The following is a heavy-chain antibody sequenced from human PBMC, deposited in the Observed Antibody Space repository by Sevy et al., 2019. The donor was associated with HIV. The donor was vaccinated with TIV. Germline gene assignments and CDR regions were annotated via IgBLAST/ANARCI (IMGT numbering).Heavy chain of an antibody. CDR2: ISGSGGST. CDR1: GLRFNSYA. V-gene: IGHV3-23*01. J-gene: IGHJ5*02. D-gene: IGHD3-22*01. CDR3: ANEDSGGYDA. Sequence: GGSLRLSCAASGLRFNSYAMTWVRQAPGKGLEWVSSISGSGGSTYYADSVKGRFTISRDNSKNTVYLEMNSLRAEDTALYYCANEDSGGYDAWGQGTLVTVSS.